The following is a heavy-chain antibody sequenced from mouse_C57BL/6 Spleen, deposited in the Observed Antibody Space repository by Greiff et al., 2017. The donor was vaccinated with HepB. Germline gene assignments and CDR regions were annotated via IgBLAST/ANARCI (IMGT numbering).Heavy chain of an antibody. CDR1: GYTFTSYW. CDR2: IDPSDSYT. V-gene: IGHV1-50*01. Sequence: QVQLQQSGAELVKPGASVKLSCKASGYTFTSYWMQWVKQRPGQGLEWIGEIDPSDSYTNYNQKFKGKATLTVDTSSSTAYRQLSSLTSEDSAVYYCARPTTTVVADYWGQGTTLTVSS. D-gene: IGHD1-1*01. CDR3: ARPTTTVVADY. J-gene: IGHJ2*01.